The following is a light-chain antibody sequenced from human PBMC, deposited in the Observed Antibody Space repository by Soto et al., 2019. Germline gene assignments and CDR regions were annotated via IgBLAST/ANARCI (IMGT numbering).Light chain of an antibody. J-gene: IGLJ1*01. CDR1: SSDVGGHYF. V-gene: IGLV2-14*03. CDR3: SSYTSTSVLEV. CDR2: DVS. Sequence: QSALTQPASVSGSPGQSVTISCTGTSSDVGGHYFVSWYQHHPGKAPKLIISDVSNRPSGVSNRFSGSKSGNTASLPISGLQAEDAADYSCSSYTSTSVLEVFGTGTKLTVL.